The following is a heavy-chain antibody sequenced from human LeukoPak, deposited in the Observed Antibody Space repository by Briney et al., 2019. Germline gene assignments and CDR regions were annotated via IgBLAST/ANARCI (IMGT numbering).Heavy chain of an antibody. V-gene: IGHV3-7*04. CDR1: GFTFSSYA. CDR2: IKQDGSEK. Sequence: GGSLRLSCAASGFTFSSYAMSWVRQAPGKGLEWVANIKQDGSEKYYVDSVKGRFTISRDNAKNSLYLQMNSLRAEDTAVYYCARATIFGVVTYWGQGTLVTVSS. CDR3: ARATIFGVVTY. D-gene: IGHD3-3*01. J-gene: IGHJ4*02.